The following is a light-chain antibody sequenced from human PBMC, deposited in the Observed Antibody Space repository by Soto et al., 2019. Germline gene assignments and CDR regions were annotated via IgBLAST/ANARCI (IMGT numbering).Light chain of an antibody. V-gene: IGKV2-28*01. CDR2: LGS. CDR1: QSLLHSNGYNY. CDR3: IQALQTPYT. Sequence: DIVMTQSPLSLPVTPGEPASISCRSSQSLLHSNGYNYLDWYLQKPGQSPQLLIYLGSNRASGVPDRFSGSGSGTDFTLKISRVAAEDVGVYYCIQALQTPYTFGQGTKLEI. J-gene: IGKJ2*01.